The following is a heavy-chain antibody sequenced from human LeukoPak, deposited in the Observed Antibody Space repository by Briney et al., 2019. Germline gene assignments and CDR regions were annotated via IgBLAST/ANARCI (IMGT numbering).Heavy chain of an antibody. CDR3: ARDLYSYGYQGAFDI. CDR2: IYTSGST. J-gene: IGHJ3*02. V-gene: IGHV4-61*02. Sequence: PSETLSLTCTVSGGSISSGDYYWSWIRQPAGKGLEWIGRIYTSGSTNYNPSLKSRVTISVDTSKNQFSLKLSSVTAADTAVYYCARDLYSYGYQGAFDIWGQGTMVTVSS. CDR1: GGSISSGDYY. D-gene: IGHD5-18*01.